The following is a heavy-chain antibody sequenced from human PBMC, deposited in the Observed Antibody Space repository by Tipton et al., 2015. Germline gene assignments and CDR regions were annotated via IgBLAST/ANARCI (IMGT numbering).Heavy chain of an antibody. D-gene: IGHD1-26*01. CDR3: ARGGDSEFHPVDY. CDR2: IIPIFGTS. J-gene: IGHJ4*02. CDR1: GGTFSSYA. V-gene: IGHV1-69*01. Sequence: QLVQSGAEVKKPGSSVKVSCKASGGTFSSYAISWVRQAPGQGLEWMGGIIPIFGTSNYAQRFQGRVTITADESTSTASMELSSLRSEDTAVYYCARGGDSEFHPVDYWGQGTLVTVSS.